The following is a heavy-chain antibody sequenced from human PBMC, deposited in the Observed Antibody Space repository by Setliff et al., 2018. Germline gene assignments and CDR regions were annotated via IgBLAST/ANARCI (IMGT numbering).Heavy chain of an antibody. J-gene: IGHJ3*02. V-gene: IGHV3-73*01. Sequence: GGSLRLSCAASGFSFSGYAVYWVRQASVKGLEWIARIRGRTDNYATAYAASVRSRFTICRDDSRNSAYLQMNSLKTEDTPVYYCTFSRDGYDVFDIWGQGTMVTVSS. CDR3: TFSRDGYDVFDI. D-gene: IGHD5-18*01. CDR1: GFSFSGYA. CDR2: IRGRTDNYAT.